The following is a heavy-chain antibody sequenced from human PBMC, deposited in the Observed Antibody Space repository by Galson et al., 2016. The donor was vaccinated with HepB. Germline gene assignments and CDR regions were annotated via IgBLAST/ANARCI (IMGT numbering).Heavy chain of an antibody. CDR1: GFTFIDYW. V-gene: IGHV3-7*04. Sequence: SLRLSCAGSGFTFIDYWMSWVRQAPGKGLEWVANIKQDGSNKYYADSVEGRFTTSRDNSRSTVSLHMTSLRAEDTAVYYCARALRFVEPSTKTRLYYGMDVWGQGTTVSVS. J-gene: IGHJ6*02. CDR3: ARALRFVEPSTKTRLYYGMDV. CDR2: IKQDGSNK. D-gene: IGHD3-3*01.